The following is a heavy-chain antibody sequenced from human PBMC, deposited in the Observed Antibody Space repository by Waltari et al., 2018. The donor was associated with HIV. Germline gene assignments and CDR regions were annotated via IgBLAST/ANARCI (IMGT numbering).Heavy chain of an antibody. CDR3: ARQGVPAAINYYYGMDV. J-gene: IGHJ6*02. CDR1: GYTFTGYY. V-gene: IGHV1-2*04. CDR2: INPNSGGA. Sequence: QVQLVQSGAEVKKPGASVKVSCKASGYTFTGYYMHWVRQAPGQGLEWMGWINPNSGGANNAQKFQGWVTMTRDTSISTAYRELSRLRSDDTAVYYCARQGVPAAINYYYGMDVWGQGTTVTVSS. D-gene: IGHD2-2*02.